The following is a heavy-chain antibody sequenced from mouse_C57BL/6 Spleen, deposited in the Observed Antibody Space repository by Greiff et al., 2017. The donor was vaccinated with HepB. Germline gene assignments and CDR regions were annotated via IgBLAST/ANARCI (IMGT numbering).Heavy chain of an antibody. CDR3: ARGSSGYFDY. CDR2: INPSTGGT. CDR1: GYSFTGYY. Sequence: VQLQQSGPELVKPGASVKISCKASGYSFTGYYMNWVKQSPEKSLEWIGEINPSTGGTTYNQKFKAKATLTVDKSSSTAYMQLKSLTSEDSAVYYCARGSSGYFDYWGQGTTLTVSS. V-gene: IGHV1-42*01. D-gene: IGHD3-2*02. J-gene: IGHJ2*01.